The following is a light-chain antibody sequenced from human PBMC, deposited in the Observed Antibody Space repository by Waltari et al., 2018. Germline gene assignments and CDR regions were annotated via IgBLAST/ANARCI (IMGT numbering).Light chain of an antibody. J-gene: IGLJ3*02. V-gene: IGLV8-61*01. CDR1: SASVSTNHY. Sequence: QTVVTQEPSFSVSPGGTVTLTCGLSSASVSTNHYPSWYQQTPGQAPRTLIYSTKPRSAGVPDRFSGSILGNKAALTITGAQTDDEADYYCLMYMGGGISVFGGGAKLTVL. CDR2: STK. CDR3: LMYMGGGISV.